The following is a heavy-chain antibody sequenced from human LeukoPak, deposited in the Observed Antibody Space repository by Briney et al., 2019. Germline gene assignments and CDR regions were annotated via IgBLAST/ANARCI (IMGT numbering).Heavy chain of an antibody. CDR2: INHSGST. Sequence: PSETLSLTCAVYGGSFSGYYWSWIRQPPGKGLEWIGEINHSGSTNYNPSLKSRVTISVDTSKNQFSLKLSSVTAADTAVYYCARGDGTRDAFDIWGQGTMVTVSS. CDR3: ARGDGTRDAFDI. CDR1: GGSFSGYY. V-gene: IGHV4-34*01. D-gene: IGHD1-7*01. J-gene: IGHJ3*02.